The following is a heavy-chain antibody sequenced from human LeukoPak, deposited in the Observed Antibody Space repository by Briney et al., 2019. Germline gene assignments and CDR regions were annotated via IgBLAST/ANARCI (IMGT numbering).Heavy chain of an antibody. CDR3: ARGPLAVAGSSFDY. Sequence: ASVTVSCKASGYTFTSYDINWVRQAPGQGREWMGWMNPNSGNTGYAQKFQGRVTITRNTSISTAYMELSSLRSEDTAVYYCARGPLAVAGSSFDYWGQGTLVTVSS. D-gene: IGHD6-19*01. V-gene: IGHV1-8*03. J-gene: IGHJ4*02. CDR2: MNPNSGNT. CDR1: GYTFTSYD.